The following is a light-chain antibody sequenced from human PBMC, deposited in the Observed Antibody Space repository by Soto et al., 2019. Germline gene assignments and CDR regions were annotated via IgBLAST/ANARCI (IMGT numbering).Light chain of an antibody. CDR3: NSFTSNRAYV. V-gene: IGLV2-14*01. J-gene: IGLJ1*01. Sequence: QSVLTQPASVSGSPGQSITISCTGTSSDVGGYNYVSWYQQHPGKAPKVMIYEVSNRPSGVSNRFSGSKSGNTASLTISGLQPEDEADYYCNSFTSNRAYVFGTGTKVTVL. CDR1: SSDVGGYNY. CDR2: EVS.